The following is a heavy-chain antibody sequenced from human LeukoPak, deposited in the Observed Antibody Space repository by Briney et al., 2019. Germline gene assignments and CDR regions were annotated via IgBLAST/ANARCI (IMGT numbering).Heavy chain of an antibody. D-gene: IGHD3-16*01. J-gene: IGHJ5*02. CDR3: ARGPTFDWFDP. Sequence: GGSLRLSCAASGFTFDSYAMHWVRQAPGKGLEWVAVISYDASHKYYADSVKGRFTISRDNSKNTLYLQMNSLRAEDTAVYYCARGPTFDWFDPWGQGTLVTVSS. CDR2: ISYDASHK. V-gene: IGHV3-30*04. CDR1: GFTFDSYA.